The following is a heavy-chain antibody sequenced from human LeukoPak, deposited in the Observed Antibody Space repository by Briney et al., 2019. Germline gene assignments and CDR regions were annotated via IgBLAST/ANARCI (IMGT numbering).Heavy chain of an antibody. D-gene: IGHD6-19*01. CDR2: IYHSGST. V-gene: IGHV4-4*02. CDR3: ARRGSGWYFPSDY. Sequence: GTLSLTCAVSGGPISSNKWWSLVRQPPGKGLEWIGEIYHSGSTNYNPSLKSRVTISVDKSKNQFSLKLSSVTAADTAVYYCARRGSGWYFPSDYWGQGTLVTVSS. CDR1: GGPISSNKW. J-gene: IGHJ4*02.